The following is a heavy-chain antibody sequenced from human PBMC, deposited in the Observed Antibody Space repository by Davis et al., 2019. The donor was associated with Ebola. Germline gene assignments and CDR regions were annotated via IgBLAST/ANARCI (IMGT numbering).Heavy chain of an antibody. Sequence: GSLRLSCTVSGGSISSYYWNWIRQPPGRGLEWIGYIYYSGSTDYSPSLRGRVTISLDTSKNQFSLKLSSVTAADTAVYYCSRTDRVCSGGVCYSGDDFDSWGHGTLVTVSS. V-gene: IGHV4-59*01. J-gene: IGHJ4*01. D-gene: IGHD2-15*01. CDR2: IYYSGST. CDR3: SRTDRVCSGGVCYSGDDFDS. CDR1: GGSISSYY.